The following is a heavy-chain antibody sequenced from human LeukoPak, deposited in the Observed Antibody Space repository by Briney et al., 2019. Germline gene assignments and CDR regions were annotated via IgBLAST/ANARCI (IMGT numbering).Heavy chain of an antibody. D-gene: IGHD6-13*01. V-gene: IGHV3-21*04. J-gene: IGHJ4*02. CDR3: ARGFSAAGTSGLDY. Sequence: GGSLRLSCAASGFAFSSYSMNWVRQAPGKGLEWVSSISSSSSYIYYADSVKGRFTISRDNAKNSLYLQMNSLRAEDTALYYCARGFSAAGTSGLDYWGQGTLVTVSS. CDR1: GFAFSSYS. CDR2: ISSSSSYI.